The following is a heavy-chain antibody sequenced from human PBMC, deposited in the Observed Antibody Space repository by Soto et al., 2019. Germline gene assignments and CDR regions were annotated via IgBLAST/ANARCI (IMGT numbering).Heavy chain of an antibody. CDR3: ASAKLAARPDDYYYYGMDV. CDR1: GGTFSSYA. J-gene: IGHJ6*02. D-gene: IGHD6-6*01. Sequence: ASVKVSCKASGGTFSSYAISWVRQAPGQGLEWMGGIIPIFGTADYEQKFQGRVTITADESTSTAYMELSSLRSEDTAVYYCASAKLAARPDDYYYYGMDVWGQGSTVTVSS. V-gene: IGHV1-69*13. CDR2: IIPIFGTA.